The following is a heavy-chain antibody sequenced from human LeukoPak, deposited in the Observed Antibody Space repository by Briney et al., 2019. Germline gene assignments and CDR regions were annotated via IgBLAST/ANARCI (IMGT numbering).Heavy chain of an antibody. D-gene: IGHD3-10*01. CDR1: GFSLSTSGVG. CDR3: AHSKVTVARGAFDI. V-gene: IGHV2-5*01. CDR2: IYWNDDK. Sequence: ESGPTLVKPTQTLTLTCTFSGFSLSTSGVGVGWIRQPPGKALEWLALIYWNDDKRYSPSLKSRLTITKDTSKNQVVLTMTNMDPVDTATYYCAHSKVTVARGAFDIWGQGTMVTVSS. J-gene: IGHJ3*02.